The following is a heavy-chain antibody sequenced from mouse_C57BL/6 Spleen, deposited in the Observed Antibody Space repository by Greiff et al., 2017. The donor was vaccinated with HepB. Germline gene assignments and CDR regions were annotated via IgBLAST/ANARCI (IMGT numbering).Heavy chain of an antibody. D-gene: IGHD2-5*01. J-gene: IGHJ3*01. V-gene: IGHV1-69*01. CDR3: ARWNSNFPWFAY. CDR2: IDPSDSYT. Sequence: VKLQESGAELVMPGASVKLSCKASGYTFTSYWMHWVKQRPGQGLEWIGEIDPSDSYTNYNQKFKGKSTLTVDKSSSTAYMQLRSLTSEDSAVYYCARWNSNFPWFAYWGQGTLVTVSA. CDR1: GYTFTSYW.